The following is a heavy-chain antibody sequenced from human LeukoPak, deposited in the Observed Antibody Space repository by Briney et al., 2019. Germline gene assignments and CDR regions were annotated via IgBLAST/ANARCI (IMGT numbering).Heavy chain of an antibody. CDR2: IYYSGST. CDR1: GGSISNKY. V-gene: IGHV4-59*12. CDR3: ARDYQGGYGDKTVDY. D-gene: IGHD5-18*01. J-gene: IGHJ4*02. Sequence: SETLSLTCTVSGGSISNKYWSWIRQPPGKGLEWIGYIYYSGSTNYNPSLKSRVTISVDTSKNQFSLKLSSVTAADTAVYYCARDYQGGYGDKTVDYWGQGTLVTVSS.